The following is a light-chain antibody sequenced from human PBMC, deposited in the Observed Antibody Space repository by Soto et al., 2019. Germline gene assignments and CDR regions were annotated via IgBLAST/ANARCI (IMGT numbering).Light chain of an antibody. V-gene: IGLV1-44*01. J-gene: IGLJ1*01. Sequence: QSVLTHPPSASGTPGQRVTISCSGSSSNIGSNTVNWYQQLPGTAPKLLIYSNNQRPSGVPDRFSGSKSGTSASLAISGLQSEDEADYYCAAWDDSLNVPYVFGTGTKVTVL. CDR1: SSNIGSNT. CDR3: AAWDDSLNVPYV. CDR2: SNN.